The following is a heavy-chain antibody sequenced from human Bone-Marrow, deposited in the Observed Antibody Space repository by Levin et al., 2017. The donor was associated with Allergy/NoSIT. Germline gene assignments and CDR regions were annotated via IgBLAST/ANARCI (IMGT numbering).Heavy chain of an antibody. D-gene: IGHD3-16*01. V-gene: IGHV3-72*01. CDR2: ITNTGNSDTT. CDR3: ADLGRSYGLDV. CDR1: GFTFSDHY. J-gene: IGHJ6*02. Sequence: LSLTCAASGFTFSDHYMDWVRQAPGKGLEWLGRITNTGNSDTTKYAASVKGRFTISRDDSQNSLYLQLNSLKTEDTAVYYCADLGRSYGLDVWGQGTTVTVSS.